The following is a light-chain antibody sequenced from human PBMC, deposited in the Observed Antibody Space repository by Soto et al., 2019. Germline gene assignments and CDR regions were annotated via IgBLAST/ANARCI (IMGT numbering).Light chain of an antibody. CDR1: QTINIW. CDR3: HQSNSLPLT. CDR2: GAS. J-gene: IGKJ4*01. V-gene: IGKV1-12*01. Sequence: DIQMTQSPSSVSASVGDRVTITCRASQTINIWLAWYQQKPGKAPKLLIFGASSLQSGVPSRFSGSGSGTNFTLTISSLQPEDFAVYYCHQSNSLPLTFGGGTKVDIK.